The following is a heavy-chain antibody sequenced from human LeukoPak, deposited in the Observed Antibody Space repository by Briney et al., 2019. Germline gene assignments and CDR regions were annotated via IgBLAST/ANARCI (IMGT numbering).Heavy chain of an antibody. D-gene: IGHD3-22*01. Sequence: KPSETLSLTCTVSGGSISIYYWSWIRQPPGKGLEWIGYIYYSGSTNYNPSLKSRVTISVDTSKNQFSLKLSSVTAADTAVYYCARGEVYYYDSSGYYYRVFDYWGQGTLVTVSS. CDR3: ARGEVYYYDSSGYYYRVFDY. CDR2: IYYSGST. V-gene: IGHV4-59*01. CDR1: GGSISIYY. J-gene: IGHJ4*02.